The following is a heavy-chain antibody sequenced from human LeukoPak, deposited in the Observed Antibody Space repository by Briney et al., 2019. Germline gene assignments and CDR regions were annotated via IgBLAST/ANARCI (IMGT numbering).Heavy chain of an antibody. J-gene: IGHJ4*02. CDR1: GGSFSGYY. CDR3: ARVRYSSGWYVFDY. Sequence: SETLSLTFAVYGGSFSGYYWSWIRQPPGKGLEWIGEINHSGSTNYNPSLKSRVTISVDTSKNQFSLKLSSVTAADTAVYYCARVRYSSGWYVFDYWGQGTLVTVSS. V-gene: IGHV4-34*01. D-gene: IGHD6-19*01. CDR2: INHSGST.